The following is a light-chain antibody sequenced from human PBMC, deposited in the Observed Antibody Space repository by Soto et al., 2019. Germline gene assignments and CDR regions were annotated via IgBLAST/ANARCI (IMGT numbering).Light chain of an antibody. CDR3: QQYNNWPPWT. Sequence: EIVMTQSPATLSVSPGERATLSCRASQRVSSNLAWYQQKPGQPPRLLIYGASTRATGIPARFSGSGSGTEVTLTISSLQSEDFAVYYCQQYNNWPPWTGGQGTKVEIK. CDR1: QRVSSN. V-gene: IGKV3-15*01. J-gene: IGKJ1*01. CDR2: GAS.